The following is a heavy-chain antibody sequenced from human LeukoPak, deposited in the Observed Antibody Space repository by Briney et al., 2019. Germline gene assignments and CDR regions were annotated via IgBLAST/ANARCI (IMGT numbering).Heavy chain of an antibody. V-gene: IGHV3-53*01. Sequence: GGSLRLSCAASGFTVSSNYMSWVRRAPGKGLEWVSVIYSGGSTYYADSVKGRFTISRDNSKNTLYLQMNSLRAEDTAVYYCARDPGIFGGDYFDYWGQGTLVTVSS. CDR1: GFTVSSNY. D-gene: IGHD3-3*01. CDR3: ARDPGIFGGDYFDY. CDR2: IYSGGST. J-gene: IGHJ4*02.